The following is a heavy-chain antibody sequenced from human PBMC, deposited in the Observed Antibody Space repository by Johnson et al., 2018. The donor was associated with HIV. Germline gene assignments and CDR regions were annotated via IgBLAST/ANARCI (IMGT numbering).Heavy chain of an antibody. D-gene: IGHD6-13*01. CDR2: ITYDGSNQ. CDR1: GFTFSTYG. CDR3: AREPSIAAAGGDGAFDI. J-gene: IGHJ3*02. V-gene: IGHV3-30*03. Sequence: QVQLVESGGGVVQPGRSLRLSCAASGFTFSTYGMHWVRQAPGKGLEWVAVITYDGSNQYYGDSVKGRFTISRDNSKNTLYLQMNNLRAEDTAVYYCAREPSIAAAGGDGAFDIWGRGTMLTVSS.